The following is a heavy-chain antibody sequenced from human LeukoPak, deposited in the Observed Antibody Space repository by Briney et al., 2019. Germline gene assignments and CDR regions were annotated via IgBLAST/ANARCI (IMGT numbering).Heavy chain of an antibody. Sequence: GGSLRLSCAASGFTFSSYTMNWVRQAPGKGLGWVSSISESSNYRYYADSLKGRFTISRDNAKNSLYLQMNSLRAEDTAVYYCAREGYSNSWYYFDYWGQGTLVTVSS. CDR3: AREGYSNSWYYFDY. D-gene: IGHD6-13*01. J-gene: IGHJ4*02. V-gene: IGHV3-21*01. CDR2: ISESSNYR. CDR1: GFTFSSYT.